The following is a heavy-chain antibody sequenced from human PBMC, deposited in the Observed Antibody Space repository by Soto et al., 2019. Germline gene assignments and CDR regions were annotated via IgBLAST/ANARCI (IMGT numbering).Heavy chain of an antibody. CDR2: IKQDGSEK. J-gene: IGHJ5*02. D-gene: IGHD3-3*01. CDR1: GFTFSSYW. CDR3: ARDYRQHYDFWSGYKFDP. Sequence: GGSLRLSCAASGFTFSSYWMSWVRQAPGKGLEWVANIKQDGSEKYYVDSVKGRFTISRDNAKNSLYLQMNSLRAEDTAVYYCARDYRQHYDFWSGYKFDPWGQGTLVTVSS. V-gene: IGHV3-7*01.